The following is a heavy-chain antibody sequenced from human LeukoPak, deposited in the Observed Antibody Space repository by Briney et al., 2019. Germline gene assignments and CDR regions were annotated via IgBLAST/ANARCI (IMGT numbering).Heavy chain of an antibody. Sequence: PSETLSLTCSVSGYSISSGYYWGWIRQPPGKGLEWIGIIYHSGNSYYNPSLKSRVTISVDTSKNQFSLKLSSVTAADTAVYYCARHIRAGWSYGLNGWGQGTLVTVSS. J-gene: IGHJ4*02. CDR2: IYHSGNS. V-gene: IGHV4-38-2*02. CDR1: GYSISSGYY. D-gene: IGHD5-18*01. CDR3: ARHIRAGWSYGLNG.